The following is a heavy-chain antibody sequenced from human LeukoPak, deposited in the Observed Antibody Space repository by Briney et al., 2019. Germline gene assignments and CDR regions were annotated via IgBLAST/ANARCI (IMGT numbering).Heavy chain of an antibody. Sequence: ASVKVSCKASGYTFINYGISWVRQAPGQGLEWMGWISANSGNTKFAQKVQGRITMTTDTSTSTAYIELRSLRSDDTAIYYCARDRHYDASTVFDPWGQGTLVTVSS. CDR2: ISANSGNT. CDR3: ARDRHYDASTVFDP. CDR1: GYTFINYG. D-gene: IGHD3-3*01. J-gene: IGHJ5*02. V-gene: IGHV1-18*01.